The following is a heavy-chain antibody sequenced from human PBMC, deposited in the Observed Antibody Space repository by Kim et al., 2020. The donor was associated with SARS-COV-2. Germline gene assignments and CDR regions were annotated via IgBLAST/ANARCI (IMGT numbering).Heavy chain of an antibody. V-gene: IGHV3-21*01. D-gene: IGHD6-13*01. J-gene: IGHJ4*02. Sequence: VKGRFTISRDNAKNSLYLQMNSLRAEDTAVYYCARDIPPTGYSSSWSFDYWGQGTLVTVSS. CDR3: ARDIPPTGYSSSWSFDY.